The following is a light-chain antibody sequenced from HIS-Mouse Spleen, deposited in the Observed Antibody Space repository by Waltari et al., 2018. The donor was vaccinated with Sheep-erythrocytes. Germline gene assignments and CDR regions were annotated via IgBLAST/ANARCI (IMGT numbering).Light chain of an antibody. CDR1: SSDVGGSNY. Sequence: QSALTQPPSASGSPGPSVTISGTGTSSDVGGSNYVSWYQQHPGKAPKLMIYDVSKRPSGVPDRFSGSKSGNTASLTISGLQAEDEADYYCCSYAGSYNYVFGTGTKVTVL. CDR3: CSYAGSYNYV. CDR2: DVS. V-gene: IGLV2-11*01. J-gene: IGLJ1*01.